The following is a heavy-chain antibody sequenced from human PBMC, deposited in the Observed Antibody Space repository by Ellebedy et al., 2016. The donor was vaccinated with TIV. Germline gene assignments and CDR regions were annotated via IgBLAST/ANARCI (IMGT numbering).Heavy chain of an antibody. CDR1: GFSFSTYF. J-gene: IGHJ3*02. CDR3: AREGGNSGSFVDAFDI. D-gene: IGHD1-26*01. CDR2: LSHDGNDK. Sequence: GGSLRLSXAASGFSFSTYFIHWVRQAPGKGLDWVAFLSHDGNDKYYADSVKGRFTVSRDNSKNTLYLQMDNLRAEDSAMYYCAREGGNSGSFVDAFDIWGQGTMVTVSS. V-gene: IGHV3-30-3*01.